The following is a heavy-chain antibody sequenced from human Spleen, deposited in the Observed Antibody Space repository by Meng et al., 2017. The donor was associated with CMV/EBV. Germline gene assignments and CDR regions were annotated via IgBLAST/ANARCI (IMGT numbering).Heavy chain of an antibody. D-gene: IGHD4-17*01. V-gene: IGHV4-30-4*08. CDR1: GGSISSDDYC. CDR2: IYYSGST. Sequence: VSGGSISSDDYCWGWIRQPPGKGLEWIGYIYYSGSTYYNPSLKSRVSISVDTSKSQFSLKLNSVTATDTAVYYCATATVTTYWYFDLWGRGTLVTVSS. J-gene: IGHJ2*01. CDR3: ATATVTTYWYFDL.